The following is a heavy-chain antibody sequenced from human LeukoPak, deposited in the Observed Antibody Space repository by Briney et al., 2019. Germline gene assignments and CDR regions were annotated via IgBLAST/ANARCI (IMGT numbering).Heavy chain of an antibody. Sequence: GGSLRLSCAASGFTFSSYSMNWVRQAPGKGLEWVSSISSSSSYIYYADSVKGRFTISRDNAKNSLYLQMNSLRAEDTAVYYCARDGLTNWFDPWGQGTLVTVSS. V-gene: IGHV3-21*01. CDR2: ISSSSSYI. CDR3: ARDGLTNWFDP. D-gene: IGHD2-2*03. J-gene: IGHJ5*02. CDR1: GFTFSSYS.